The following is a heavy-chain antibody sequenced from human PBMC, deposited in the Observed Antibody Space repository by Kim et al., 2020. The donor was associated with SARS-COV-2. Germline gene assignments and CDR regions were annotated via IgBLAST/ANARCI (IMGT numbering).Heavy chain of an antibody. V-gene: IGHV5-51*01. Sequence: YPGDVDTRDSPSFQGQVTISADKSISTAYLQWSSLKASDTAMYYCARIGDYWGQGTLVTVSS. J-gene: IGHJ4*02. CDR3: ARIGDY. D-gene: IGHD2-15*01. CDR2: YPGDVDT.